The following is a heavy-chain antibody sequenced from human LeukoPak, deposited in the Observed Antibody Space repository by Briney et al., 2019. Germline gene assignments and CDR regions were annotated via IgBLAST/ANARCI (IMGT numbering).Heavy chain of an antibody. V-gene: IGHV4-39*07. CDR2: IYYSGNT. D-gene: IGHD3-10*01. CDR3: ARRLVVRGYDAFDI. Sequence: SETLSLTCTVSGGSVSSSSYYWGWIRQPPGKGLEWIGSIYYSGNTYYKASLKSRVTISVDTSKNQFSLKLSSVTAADTAVYYCARRLVVRGYDAFDIWGQGTMVTVSS. CDR1: GGSVSSSSYY. J-gene: IGHJ3*02.